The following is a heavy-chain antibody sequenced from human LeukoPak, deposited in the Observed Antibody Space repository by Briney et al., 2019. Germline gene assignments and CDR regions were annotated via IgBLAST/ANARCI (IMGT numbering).Heavy chain of an antibody. D-gene: IGHD1-20*01. Sequence: GRSLRLSCAASGFTFTSYDMHWVRHASGKGLEWVAVISYDGSKTYYVDSVKGRFTISRDNSKNTLYLQMNSLRAEDTAMYYCAKDLTGKTWAATAWGQGTLVTVSS. CDR3: AKDLTGKTWAATA. J-gene: IGHJ5*02. CDR2: ISYDGSKT. V-gene: IGHV3-30*18. CDR1: GFTFTSYD.